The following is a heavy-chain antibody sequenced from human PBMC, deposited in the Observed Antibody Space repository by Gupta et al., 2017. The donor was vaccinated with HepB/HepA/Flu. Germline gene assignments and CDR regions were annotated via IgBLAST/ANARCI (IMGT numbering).Heavy chain of an antibody. D-gene: IGHD5-12*01. CDR3: ARAYSASSRYDWFDP. V-gene: IGHV1-69*01. CDR2: IISIFGTT. J-gene: IGHJ5*02. Sequence: QVQLVQSGAEVKKPGSSVKVSCKASGGTFNRYAISWVRQAPGQGLEWMGGIISIFGTTNYAQKFQGRVTITADESTSAAYMELGSLRSDDTAVYYCARAYSASSRYDWFDPWGQGTLVTVSS. CDR1: GGTFNRYA.